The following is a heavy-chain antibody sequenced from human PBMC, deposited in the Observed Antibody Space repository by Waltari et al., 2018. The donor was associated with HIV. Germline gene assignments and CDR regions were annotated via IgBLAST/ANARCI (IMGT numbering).Heavy chain of an antibody. CDR3: ARVKSPLWFGEVRPFCDY. J-gene: IGHJ4*02. V-gene: IGHV4-39*07. CDR2: IYYSGST. Sequence: QLQLQESGPGLVKPSETLSLTCTVSGGSISSSSYYWGWIRQPPGKGLEWIGSIYYSGSTYYNPSLKSRVTISVDTSKNQFSLKLSSVTAADTAVYYCARVKSPLWFGEVRPFCDYWGQGTLVTVSS. CDR1: GGSISSSSYY. D-gene: IGHD3-10*01.